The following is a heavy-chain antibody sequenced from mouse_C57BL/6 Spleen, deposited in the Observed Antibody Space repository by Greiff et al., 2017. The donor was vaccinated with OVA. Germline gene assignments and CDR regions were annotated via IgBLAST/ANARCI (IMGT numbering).Heavy chain of an antibody. J-gene: IGHJ4*01. CDR3: ARYGGYYDAMDY. V-gene: IGHV1-80*01. Sequence: VQRVESGAELVKPGASVKISCKASGYAFSSYWMNWVKQRPGKGLEWIGQIYPGDGDTNYNGKFKGKATLTADKSSSTAYMQLSSLTSEDSAVYFCARYGGYYDAMDYWGQGTSVTVSS. CDR2: IYPGDGDT. D-gene: IGHD2-2*01. CDR1: GYAFSSYW.